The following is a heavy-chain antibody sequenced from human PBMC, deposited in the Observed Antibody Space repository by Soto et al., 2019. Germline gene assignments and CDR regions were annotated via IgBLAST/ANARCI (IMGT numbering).Heavy chain of an antibody. CDR1: GFTFINFP. CDR3: ARARGYSYGSNLPLDY. CDR2: TSYDGGNK. V-gene: IGHV3-30-3*01. Sequence: QVQLVESGGGLVQPGRSLRLSCAASGFTFINFPLHWVRQAPGKGLEWVAVTSYDGGNKYYADSVKGRFTISRDNSKDTLYLKMISLRSEDTAVYYCARARGYSYGSNLPLDYWGRGTLVTVSS. J-gene: IGHJ4*02. D-gene: IGHD5-18*01.